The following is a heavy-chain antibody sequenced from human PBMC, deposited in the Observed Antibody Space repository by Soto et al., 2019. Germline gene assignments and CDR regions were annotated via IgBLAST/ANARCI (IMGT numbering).Heavy chain of an antibody. V-gene: IGHV1-58*01. CDR1: GFTFTSSA. J-gene: IGHJ5*02. D-gene: IGHD3-22*01. CDR2: IVVGSGNT. CDR3: AAGYDSSGYSPLGS. Sequence: SVKVSCKASGFTFTSSAVQWVRQARGQRLEWIGWIVVGSGNTNYAQKFQERVTITRDMSTSTAYMELSSLRSEDTAVYYCAAGYDSSGYSPLGSWGQGTLVTVSS.